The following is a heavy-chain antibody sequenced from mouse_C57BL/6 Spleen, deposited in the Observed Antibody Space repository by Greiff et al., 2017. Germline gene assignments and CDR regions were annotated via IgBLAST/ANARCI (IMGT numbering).Heavy chain of an antibody. CDR2: INPGSGGT. J-gene: IGHJ2*01. CDR3: ARGGGNWNYFDY. D-gene: IGHD4-1*01. V-gene: IGHV1-54*01. Sequence: QVQLQQSGAELVRPGTSVKVSCKASGYAFTNYLIEWVKQRPGQGLEWIGVINPGSGGTNYNQKFKDKATLTVDKSSSTAYMQLSSLTSEDSAVYYCARGGGNWNYFDYWGQGTTLTVSS. CDR1: GYAFTNYL.